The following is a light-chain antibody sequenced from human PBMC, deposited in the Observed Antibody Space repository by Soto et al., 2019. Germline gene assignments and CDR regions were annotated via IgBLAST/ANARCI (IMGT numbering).Light chain of an antibody. CDR3: QQYGSSLGVT. V-gene: IGKV3-20*01. J-gene: IGKJ4*01. CDR1: QSVSSSY. CDR2: GAY. Sequence: EILFTQSPGTLSLSPGERATLSCRASQSVSSSYLAWYQQRPGQAPRLIIYGAYSRATGIPDRFSGSGSGTDFTLTISRLEPEDFALYYCQQYGSSLGVTFGGGTKVDI.